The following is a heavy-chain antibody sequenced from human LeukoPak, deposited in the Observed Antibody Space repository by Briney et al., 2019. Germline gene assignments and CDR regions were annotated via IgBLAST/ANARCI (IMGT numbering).Heavy chain of an antibody. Sequence: SETLSLTCTISGGSIGGDHWSWIRQAPGEGLEWIGYISYTGGTSYNPSLRGGVTTSLNTPENQFFLKLTSVTDAETAVYYCARAVTGTSLVDFWGQGTLVGVSS. V-gene: IGHV4-59*08. CDR1: GGSIGGDH. CDR2: ISYTGGT. CDR3: ARAVTGTSLVDF. D-gene: IGHD6-19*01. J-gene: IGHJ4*02.